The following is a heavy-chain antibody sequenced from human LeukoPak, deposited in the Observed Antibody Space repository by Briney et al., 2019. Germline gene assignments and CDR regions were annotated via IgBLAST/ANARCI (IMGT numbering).Heavy chain of an antibody. CDR3: AKGGDIVDH. Sequence: SETLSLTCTVSDDSITMYYWTWIRQPPGKGLEWIGYIYSSGSTKYNPSLKSRVTIDTSKNQFSLKLNSATAADTAVYYCAKGGDIVDHWGQGTLVTVSS. CDR1: DDSITMYY. D-gene: IGHD5-12*01. CDR2: IYSSGST. J-gene: IGHJ4*02. V-gene: IGHV4-59*01.